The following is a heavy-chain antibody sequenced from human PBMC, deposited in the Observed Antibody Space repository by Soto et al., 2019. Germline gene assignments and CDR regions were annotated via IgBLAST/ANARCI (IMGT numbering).Heavy chain of an antibody. V-gene: IGHV4-30-4*01. D-gene: IGHD6-13*01. CDR1: GGSISSGDYY. CDR3: ARDVAAAGKDWFDP. Sequence: SSETLSLTCTVSGGSISSGDYYWSWIRQPPGEGLEWIGYIYYSGNTYYNPSLRSRVTISLDTSKNQFSLKLSSATAADTAVYYCARDVAAAGKDWFDPWGQGTLVTVSS. CDR2: IYYSGNT. J-gene: IGHJ5*02.